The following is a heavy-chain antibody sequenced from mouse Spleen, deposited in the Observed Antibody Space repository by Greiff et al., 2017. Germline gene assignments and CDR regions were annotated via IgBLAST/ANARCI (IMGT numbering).Heavy chain of an antibody. CDR3: ERGRYEGGRAMDY. J-gene: IGHJ4*01. V-gene: IGHV1-9*01. CDR2: ILPGSGST. Sequence: QVQLQQSGAELMKPGASVKISCKATGYTFSSYWIEWVKQRPGHGLEWIGEILPGSGSTNYNEKFKGKATFTADTSSNTAYMQLSSLTSEDSAVYYCERGRYEGGRAMDYWGQGTSVTVSS. D-gene: IGHD2-14*01. CDR1: GYTFSSYW.